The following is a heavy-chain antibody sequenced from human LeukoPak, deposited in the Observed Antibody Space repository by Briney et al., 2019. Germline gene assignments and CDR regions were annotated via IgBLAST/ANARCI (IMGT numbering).Heavy chain of an antibody. CDR2: IYPGDSDT. CDR3: ARHTTMYYYDSSSDAFDI. CDR1: GYSFTSYW. D-gene: IGHD3-22*01. Sequence: ESLKISCKGSGYSFTSYWIGWVRQMPGKGLEWMGIIYPGDSDTRYSPSFQGQVTISADKSISTAYLQWSSLKASDTAMYYCARHTTMYYYDSSSDAFDIWGQGTMVTVSS. J-gene: IGHJ3*02. V-gene: IGHV5-51*01.